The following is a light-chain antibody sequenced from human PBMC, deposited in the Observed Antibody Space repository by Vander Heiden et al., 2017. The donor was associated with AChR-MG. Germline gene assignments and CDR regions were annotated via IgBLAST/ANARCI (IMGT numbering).Light chain of an antibody. Sequence: QSVLTQPPPVSGAAGQRVTLSCTGSTSSIGEGYDVHWYQQLPGRARTLLIQDNHIRPSGVPDRFSGSKSGTSASLAITGLQAEDEADYHCLSCDSSRGGFYVFGSGTRVTVL. CDR2: DNH. CDR3: LSCDSSRGGFYV. J-gene: IGLJ1*01. V-gene: IGLV1-40*01. CDR1: TSSIGEGYD.